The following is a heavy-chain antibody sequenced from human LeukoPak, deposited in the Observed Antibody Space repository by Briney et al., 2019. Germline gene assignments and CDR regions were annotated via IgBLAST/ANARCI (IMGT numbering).Heavy chain of an antibody. V-gene: IGHV3-33*06. CDR2: IWYDGTNK. CDR1: GFTFSSYA. J-gene: IGHJ4*02. Sequence: PGRSLRLSCAASGFTFSSYAMHWVRRSTGKGLEWVAVIWYDGTNKYYADSVKGRFTISRDNSKNTMYLQMNNVRAEDTAVYYCAKDFTHYYDSRGLYPYFGSWGQGTLVTVSS. CDR3: AKDFTHYYDSRGLYPYFGS. D-gene: IGHD3-22*01.